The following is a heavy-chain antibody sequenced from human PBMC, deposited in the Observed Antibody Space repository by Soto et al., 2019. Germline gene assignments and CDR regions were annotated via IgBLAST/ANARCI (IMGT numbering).Heavy chain of an antibody. CDR2: INAANGNT. Sequence: QVQLVQSGAEVKKPGASVKVSCKASGYTFTSYATHRVRQAPGQRLDWMGWINAANGNTKYSQKFQGRVTITRDTAASTAYMELSRLRSEETAVYYCARDGTYYYGSGSYYDGYYYGMDVWGQGTTVTVSS. J-gene: IGHJ6*02. CDR1: GYTFTSYA. D-gene: IGHD3-10*01. V-gene: IGHV1-3*01. CDR3: ARDGTYYYGSGSYYDGYYYGMDV.